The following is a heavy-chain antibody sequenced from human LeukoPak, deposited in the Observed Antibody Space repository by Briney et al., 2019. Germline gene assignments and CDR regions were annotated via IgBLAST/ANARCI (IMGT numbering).Heavy chain of an antibody. CDR3: ARAVDVADY. J-gene: IGHJ4*02. V-gene: IGHV3-7*01. D-gene: IGHD3-16*01. CDR2: IKEDESAK. CDR1: GFIFTYHW. Sequence: PGGSLRLTCVASGFIFTYHWMSWVRQAPGKGLDWVANIKEDESAKFYADSVRGRFTISRDNAKNSVYLEMNNLRVEDTAVYYCARAVDVADYWGRGTPVTVSS.